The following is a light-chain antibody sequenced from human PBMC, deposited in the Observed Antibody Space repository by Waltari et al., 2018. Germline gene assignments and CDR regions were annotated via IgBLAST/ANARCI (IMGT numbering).Light chain of an antibody. CDR1: SGHSTNI. Sequence: QLVLTQSPPASASLGASATLTCTVSSGHSTNIFAWPQQQPEKGPRYLMNVNSDGSHNKGVGIPDRFSGSSSGAERYLTISSLQSEDEADYYCQTGGHGTWVFGGGTRLTVL. V-gene: IGLV4-69*01. J-gene: IGLJ3*02. CDR3: QTGGHGTWV. CDR2: VNSDGSH.